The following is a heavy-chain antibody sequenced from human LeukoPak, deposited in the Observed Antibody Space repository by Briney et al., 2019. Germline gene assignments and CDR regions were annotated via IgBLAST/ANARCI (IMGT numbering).Heavy chain of an antibody. V-gene: IGHV3-23*01. CDR2: ISGSGGST. Sequence: GGTLRLSCAASGLTFNRYSMSWVRQAPGKGLEWVSAISGSGGSTYYADSVKGRFTISRDNSKNTLYLQMNSLRAEDTAVYYCAKDFNSISPRHAFDIWGQGTMVTVSS. CDR1: GLTFNRYS. J-gene: IGHJ3*02. D-gene: IGHD2/OR15-2a*01. CDR3: AKDFNSISPRHAFDI.